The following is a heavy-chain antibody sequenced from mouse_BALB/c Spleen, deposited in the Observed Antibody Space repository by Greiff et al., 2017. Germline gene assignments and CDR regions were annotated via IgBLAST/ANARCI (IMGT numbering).Heavy chain of an antibody. CDR1: GFTFSSYA. D-gene: IGHD2-1*01. V-gene: IGHV5-6-5*01. CDR2: ISSGGST. Sequence: EVHLVESGGGLVKPGGSLKLSCAASGFTFSSYAMSWVRQTPEKRLEWVASISSGGSTYYPDSVKGRFTISRDNARNILYLQMSSLRSEDTAMYYCARDPGNWFAYWGQGTLVTVSA. J-gene: IGHJ3*01. CDR3: ARDPGNWFAY.